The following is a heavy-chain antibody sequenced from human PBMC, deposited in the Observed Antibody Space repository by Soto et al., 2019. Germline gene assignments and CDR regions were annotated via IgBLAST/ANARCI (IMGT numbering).Heavy chain of an antibody. CDR1: GGSISSYY. D-gene: IGHD4-17*01. CDR3: ARDPGDGDYEGYYYYGMDV. Sequence: SETLSLTCTVSGGSISSYYWSWIRQPPGKGLEWIGYIYYSGSTNYKPSLKSRVTISVDTSKNQFSLKLSSVTAADTAVYYCARDPGDGDYEGYYYYGMDVWGQWTTVTVSS. V-gene: IGHV4-59*12. CDR2: IYYSGST. J-gene: IGHJ6*02.